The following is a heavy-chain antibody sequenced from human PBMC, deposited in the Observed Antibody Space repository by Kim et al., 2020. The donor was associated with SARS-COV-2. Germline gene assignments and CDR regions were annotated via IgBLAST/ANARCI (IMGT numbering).Heavy chain of an antibody. J-gene: IGHJ6*03. CDR2: IYSGGST. CDR3: ARVSGYPYYYYYMDV. D-gene: IGHD3-22*01. V-gene: IGHV3-66*01. CDR1: GFTVSSNY. Sequence: GGSLRLSCAASGFTVSSNYMSWVRQAPGKGLEWVSVIYSGGSTYYADSVKGRFTISRDNSKNTLYLQMNSLRAEDTAVYYCARVSGYPYYYYYMDVWGQGTTVTVSS.